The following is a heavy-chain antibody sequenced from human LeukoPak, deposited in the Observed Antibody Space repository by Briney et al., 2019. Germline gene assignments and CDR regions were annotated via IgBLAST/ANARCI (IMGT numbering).Heavy chain of an antibody. V-gene: IGHV3-21*01. D-gene: IGHD6-19*01. CDR1: GFTFSSYS. J-gene: IGHJ3*02. Sequence: GGSLRLSCAASGFTFSSYSMNWVRQAPGKGLEWVSSISSSSSYIYYADSVKGRFTISRDNGKNSLYLQMNSLRAEDTAVYYCAREQWLVRAFDIWGQGTMVTVSS. CDR3: AREQWLVRAFDI. CDR2: ISSSSSYI.